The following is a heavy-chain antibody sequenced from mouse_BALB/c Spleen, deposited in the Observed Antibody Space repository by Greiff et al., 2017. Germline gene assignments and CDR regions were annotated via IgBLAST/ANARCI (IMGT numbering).Heavy chain of an antibody. CDR3: ARLWLLYYAMDY. J-gene: IGHJ4*01. CDR1: GFTFSSFG. D-gene: IGHD2-2*01. Sequence: EVMLVESGGGLVQPGGSRKLSCAASGFTFSSFGMHWVRQAPEKGLEWVAYISSGSSTIYYADTVKGRFTISRDNPKNTLFLQMTSLRSEDTAMYYCARLWLLYYAMDYWGQGTSVTVSS. V-gene: IGHV5-17*02. CDR2: ISSGSSTI.